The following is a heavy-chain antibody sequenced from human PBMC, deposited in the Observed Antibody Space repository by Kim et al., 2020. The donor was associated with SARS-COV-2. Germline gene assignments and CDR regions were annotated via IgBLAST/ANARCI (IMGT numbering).Heavy chain of an antibody. CDR2: NSGTI. V-gene: IGHV3-9*01. D-gene: IGHD3-16*01. CDR3: TKHFGLD. J-gene: IGHJ4*02. Sequence: NSGTIGYADSVKVRFTISIDNAKRSLYLQMNSLRVDDTALYYCTKHFGLDWGQGTLVTVSS.